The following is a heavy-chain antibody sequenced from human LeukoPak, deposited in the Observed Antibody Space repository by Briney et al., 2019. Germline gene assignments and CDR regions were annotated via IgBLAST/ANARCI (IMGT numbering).Heavy chain of an antibody. V-gene: IGHV3-48*04. Sequence: GGSLRLSCAASGFTFSSYSMNWVRQAPGKGLEWVSYISSSSSTIYYADSVKGRFTISRDNAKNSLYLQMNSLRAEDTAVYYCARDGSITMVRGVRGLFDPWGQGTLVTVSS. D-gene: IGHD3-10*01. CDR3: ARDGSITMVRGVRGLFDP. CDR1: GFTFSSYS. CDR2: ISSSSSTI. J-gene: IGHJ5*02.